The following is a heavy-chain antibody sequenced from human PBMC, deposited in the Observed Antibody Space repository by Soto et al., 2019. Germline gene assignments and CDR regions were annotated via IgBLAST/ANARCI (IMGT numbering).Heavy chain of an antibody. J-gene: IGHJ6*02. CDR1: AGSIMGSSYY. D-gene: IGHD3-10*01. CDR3: ARRPRVWFGELGYDHYYGMDV. V-gene: IGHV4-39*01. Sequence: PSETLSLTCTVSAGSIMGSSYYWGWIRQPPGKGLEWIGTIYYSGSTYYNPSLRSRVTVSIEPSKNQFSLKVRSVTAADTAVYYCARRPRVWFGELGYDHYYGMDVWGQGTTVTVS. CDR2: IYYSGST.